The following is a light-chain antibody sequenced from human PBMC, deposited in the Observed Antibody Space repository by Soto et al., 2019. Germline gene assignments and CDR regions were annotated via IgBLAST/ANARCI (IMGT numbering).Light chain of an antibody. CDR2: RAS. Sequence: DIQMTQSPSTLSASVGDRVTITCRASQSISTWLAWYQQEPGKAPKLLIHRASSLQSGVPSRFSGSGSGTDFTLTISSLHPDDFATYYCQQDNRYSPTFGQGTRVEIK. J-gene: IGKJ1*01. CDR3: QQDNRYSPT. V-gene: IGKV1-5*03. CDR1: QSISTW.